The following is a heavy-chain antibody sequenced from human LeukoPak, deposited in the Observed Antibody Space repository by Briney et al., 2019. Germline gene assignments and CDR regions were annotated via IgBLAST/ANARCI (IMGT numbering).Heavy chain of an antibody. CDR1: GGSISSGSYY. CDR3: ARDRDAFDI. Sequence: SETLSLTRTVSGGSISSGSYYWSWIRQPAGKGLEWIGRIYTSGSTNYDPSLKSRVTISVDTSKNQFSLKLSSVTAPDTAVYYCARDRDAFDIWGQGTMVTVSS. J-gene: IGHJ3*02. CDR2: IYTSGST. V-gene: IGHV4-61*02.